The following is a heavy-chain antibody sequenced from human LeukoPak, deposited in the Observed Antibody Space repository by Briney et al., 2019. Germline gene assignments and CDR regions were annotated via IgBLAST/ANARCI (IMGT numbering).Heavy chain of an antibody. D-gene: IGHD4-17*01. CDR3: AIEDGESLKRFDN. V-gene: IGHV4-39*07. CDR1: GDSLNNSHYY. J-gene: IGHJ4*02. CDR2: LSYTGGS. Sequence: SETLSLTCTVSGDSLNNSHYYWGWIRQPPGKGLEWIGGLSYTGGSYYNPSLKSRVTISVDTSKNQFSLKLSSVTAADTAVYYCAIEDGESLKRFDNWGQGTLVTVSS.